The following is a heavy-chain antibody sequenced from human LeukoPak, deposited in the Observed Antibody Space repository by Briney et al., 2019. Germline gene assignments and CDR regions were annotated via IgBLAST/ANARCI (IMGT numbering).Heavy chain of an antibody. D-gene: IGHD1-26*01. CDR3: ARDSDMGAFDI. V-gene: IGHV4-31*03. CDR1: GVSISSGGYY. Sequence: SETLSLTCTVSGVSISSGGYYWRWLRQHPGKGLEWIGYIYYSGSTYYNPSLKSRVTISVDTSKNQFSLKLSSVTAADTAVYYCARDSDMGAFDIWGQGTMVTVSS. J-gene: IGHJ3*02. CDR2: IYYSGST.